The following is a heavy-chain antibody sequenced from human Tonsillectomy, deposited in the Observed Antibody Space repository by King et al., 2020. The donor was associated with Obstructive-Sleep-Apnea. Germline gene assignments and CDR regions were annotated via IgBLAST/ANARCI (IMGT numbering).Heavy chain of an antibody. D-gene: IGHD2-2*01. CDR2: INHSGST. CDR1: GGSFSGYY. V-gene: IGHV4-34*01. J-gene: IGHJ4*02. CDR3: AREIVVVPAAVVYFDY. Sequence: VQLQQWGAGLLKPSETLSLTCAVYGGSFSGYYWSWIRQPPGKGLEWIGEINHSGSTNYNPSLKSRVTLSVDTSKNQFSLKLSSVTAADTAVYYCAREIVVVPAAVVYFDYWGQGTLVTVSS.